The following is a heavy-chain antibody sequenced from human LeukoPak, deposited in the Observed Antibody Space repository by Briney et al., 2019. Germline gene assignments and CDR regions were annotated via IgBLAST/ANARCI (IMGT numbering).Heavy chain of an antibody. CDR2: IRSDGSNE. J-gene: IGHJ4*02. D-gene: IGHD2-2*01. V-gene: IGHV3-30*02. Sequence: PGGSLRLSCAASGFTFSSYAMHWVRQAPGKGLDWVAFIRSDGSNEYYAESVKGRFTISRDNSKNTLYLQMNSLRGEDTAVYYCAKSRVGNYQVPRELDYWGQGTLVTVSS. CDR3: AKSRVGNYQVPRELDY. CDR1: GFTFSSYA.